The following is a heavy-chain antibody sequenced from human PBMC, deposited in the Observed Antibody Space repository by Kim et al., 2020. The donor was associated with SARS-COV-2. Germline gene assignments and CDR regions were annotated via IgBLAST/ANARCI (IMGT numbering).Heavy chain of an antibody. CDR3: ARDLSEDGDYSLYFDY. J-gene: IGHJ4*02. CDR1: GGSISSGGYY. CDR2: IYYSGST. V-gene: IGHV4-31*03. Sequence: SETLSLTCTVSGGSISSGGYYWSWIRQHPGKGLEWIGYIYYSGSTYYNPSLKSRVTISVDTSKNQFSLKLSSVTAADTAVYYCARDLSEDGDYSLYFDYWGQGTLVTVSS. D-gene: IGHD4-17*01.